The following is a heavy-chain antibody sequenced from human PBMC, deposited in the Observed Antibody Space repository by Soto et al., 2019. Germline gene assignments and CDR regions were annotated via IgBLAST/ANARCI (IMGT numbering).Heavy chain of an antibody. J-gene: IGHJ4*02. CDR2: ISSTTNYI. V-gene: IGHV3-21*01. CDR3: ARESEDLTSNFDY. Sequence: ESGGGLVKPGGSLRLSCAASGFTFTRYSMNWVRQAPGKGLEWVSSISSTTNYIYYADFMKGRFTVSRDNAKNSVYLDMNSLSAEDTAVYYCARESEDLTSNFDYWGQGTLVTVSS. CDR1: GFTFTRYS.